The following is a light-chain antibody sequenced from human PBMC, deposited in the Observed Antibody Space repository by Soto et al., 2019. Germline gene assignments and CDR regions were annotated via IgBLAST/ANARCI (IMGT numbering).Light chain of an antibody. CDR1: QSVSNNY. J-gene: IGKJ1*01. CDR2: GAY. Sequence: LTLSPGTRSLFSGRAGTRSSRASQSVSNNYVAWHQQQPGQAPRLLIYGAYNRATGIPDRFSGSGAGTDFPLTISILAHEYFAVYYCQQYGSSGTFGQGTKVDIK. CDR3: QQYGSSGT. V-gene: IGKV3-20*01.